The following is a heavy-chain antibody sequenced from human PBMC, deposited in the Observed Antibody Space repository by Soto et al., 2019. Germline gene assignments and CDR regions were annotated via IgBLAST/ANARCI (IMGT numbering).Heavy chain of an antibody. CDR1: GFTFSNYG. D-gene: IGHD6-6*01. CDR2: ISASKGNT. CDR3: ASRSGQLPYYFDY. J-gene: IGHJ4*02. V-gene: IGHV1-18*03. Sequence: ASVKVSCKASGFTFSNYGITWVRQAPGQGLEWMGWISASKGNTNYAQEFQGRVTMTTDTSTSTTYMELRSLRSDDMAVYYCASRSGQLPYYFDYWGQGTQVTVSS.